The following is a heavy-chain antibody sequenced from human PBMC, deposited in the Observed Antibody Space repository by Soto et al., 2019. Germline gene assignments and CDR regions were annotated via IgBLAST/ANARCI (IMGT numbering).Heavy chain of an antibody. CDR3: ARAARDYSSDNRGMGGMDV. CDR1: GGTFSTYL. Sequence: QVQLVQSGAEVKKPGSSVKVSCKASGGTFSTYLITWVRQAPGQGLEWMGRISPVFGTTKYAQKFQGRVTITADESTSTAYVELSSLTSTDTAMYYCARAARDYSSDNRGMGGMDVWGQGTTVTVS. D-gene: IGHD2-15*01. V-gene: IGHV1-69*12. J-gene: IGHJ6*02. CDR2: ISPVFGTT.